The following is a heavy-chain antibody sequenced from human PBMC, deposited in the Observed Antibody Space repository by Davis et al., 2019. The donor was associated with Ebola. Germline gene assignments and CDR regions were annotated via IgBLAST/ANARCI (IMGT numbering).Heavy chain of an antibody. J-gene: IGHJ5*02. CDR1: GGFISSYY. CDR2: IYYSGST. V-gene: IGHV4-59*01. Sequence: MPSETLSLTCTVSGGFISSYYWSWIRQPPGKGLEWIGYIYYSGSTNYNPSLKSRVTISVDTSKNQFSLKLSSVTAADTAVYYCAAGGIYCSGGSCYDIIDPWGQGTLVTVSS. D-gene: IGHD2-15*01. CDR3: AAGGIYCSGGSCYDIIDP.